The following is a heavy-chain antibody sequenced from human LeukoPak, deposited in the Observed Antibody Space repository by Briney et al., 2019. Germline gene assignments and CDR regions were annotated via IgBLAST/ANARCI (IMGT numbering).Heavy chain of an antibody. CDR2: ISAYNGNT. CDR3: ARVASKVVVVTVTDY. J-gene: IGHJ4*02. V-gene: IGHV1-18*01. D-gene: IGHD3-22*01. CDR1: GYTFTSYG. Sequence: GASVKVSCKASGYTFTSYGISWVRQAPGQGLEWMGWISAYNGNTNYAQKLQGRVTMTTDTSTTTAYMELRSLKSDDTAVYYCARVASKVVVVTVTDYWGQGTLVTVSS.